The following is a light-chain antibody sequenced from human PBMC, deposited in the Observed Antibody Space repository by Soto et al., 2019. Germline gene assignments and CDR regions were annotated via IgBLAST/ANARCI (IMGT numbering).Light chain of an antibody. CDR1: SSDVGSSNL. Sequence: QSVLTQPASVSGSPGQSITISCTGTSSDVGSSNLVSWYQRHPGKAPRLMIYEGTKRPSGVSNRFSGSKSGNTASLTISGLQAEDEADYYCCSYAGSSTFVFGTGTKLTVL. CDR2: EGT. CDR3: CSYAGSSTFV. J-gene: IGLJ1*01. V-gene: IGLV2-23*01.